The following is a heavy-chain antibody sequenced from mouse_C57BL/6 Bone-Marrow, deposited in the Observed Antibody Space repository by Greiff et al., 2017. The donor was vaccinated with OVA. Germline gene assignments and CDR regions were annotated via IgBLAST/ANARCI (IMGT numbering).Heavy chain of an antibody. V-gene: IGHV1-9*01. J-gene: IGHJ3*01. Sequence: VKLVASGAELMTPGASVKLSCKASGFTFPGYWLELVKPSPGPGLAWIGEILPGSGSTNYNEKFKGKATFTADTSSNTAYMQLSSLTTEDSAIYYCALYGNYGFAYWGQGTLVTVSA. CDR3: ALYGNYGFAY. CDR1: GFTFPGYW. CDR2: ILPGSGST. D-gene: IGHD2-1*01.